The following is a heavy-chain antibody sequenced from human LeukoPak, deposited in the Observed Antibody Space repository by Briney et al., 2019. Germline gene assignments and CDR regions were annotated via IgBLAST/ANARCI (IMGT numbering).Heavy chain of an antibody. CDR2: IYYSGST. V-gene: IGHV4-59*12. D-gene: IGHD2-2*01. J-gene: IGHJ5*02. Sequence: SETLSLTCTVSGGSISSYYWSWIRQPPGKGLEWIGYIYYSGSTNYNPSLKSRVTISVDTSKNQFSLKLSSVTAADTAVYYCARGRRVGYCSSTSCYRNWFDPWGQGTLVTVSS. CDR1: GGSISSYY. CDR3: ARGRRVGYCSSTSCYRNWFDP.